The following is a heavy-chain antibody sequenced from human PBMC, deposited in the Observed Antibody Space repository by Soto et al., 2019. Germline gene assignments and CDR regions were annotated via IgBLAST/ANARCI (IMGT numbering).Heavy chain of an antibody. D-gene: IGHD3-16*01. CDR1: GFTFSDSW. J-gene: IGHJ6*02. V-gene: IGHV3-7*01. CDR3: VLLGRHC. CDR2: IKQDGSEK. Sequence: GGSLRLSCAASGFTFSDSWMDWVRQAPGKGPEWVANIKQDGSEKNYVDSVKGRFTISRDNAKNSLYLQMNNQQAEDTAVYYCVLLGRHCWGQGTRVTVSS.